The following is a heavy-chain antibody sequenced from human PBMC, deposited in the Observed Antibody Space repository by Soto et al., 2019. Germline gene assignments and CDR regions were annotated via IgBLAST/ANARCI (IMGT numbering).Heavy chain of an antibody. CDR1: GGSISSGGYY. CDR3: VSYDSSGYYHDY. CDR2: IYYSGST. Sequence: QVQLQESGPGLVKPSQTLSLTCTVSGGSISSGGYYWSCIRQHPGKGLEWIGYIYYSGSTYYNPSLKSRVTISVDTSKNQFALKLSSVTAADTAVYYCVSYDSSGYYHDYCGQGTLVTVS. V-gene: IGHV4-31*03. D-gene: IGHD3-22*01. J-gene: IGHJ4*02.